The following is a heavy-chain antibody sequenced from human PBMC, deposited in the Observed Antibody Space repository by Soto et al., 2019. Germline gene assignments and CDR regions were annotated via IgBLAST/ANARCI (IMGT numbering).Heavy chain of an antibody. D-gene: IGHD3-22*01. CDR3: VRGDYESSGYYFKGDY. CDR1: GFTFSSYA. J-gene: IGHJ4*02. CDR2: ISYDGSNK. Sequence: QVHLVESGGGVVQPGRSLRLSCAASGFTFSSYAMEWVRQAPGKGLECVALISYDGSNKYYADSVKGRFTISRDNSKNTLDLQMNSLRPEDTAVYYCVRGDYESSGYYFKGDYWGQGTLVTVSA. V-gene: IGHV3-30-3*01.